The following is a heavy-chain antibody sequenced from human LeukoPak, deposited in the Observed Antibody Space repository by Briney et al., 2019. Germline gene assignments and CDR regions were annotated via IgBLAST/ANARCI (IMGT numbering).Heavy chain of an antibody. V-gene: IGHV4-31*03. Sequence: PSETLSLTCTVSGGSISDDGYYWSWIRPLPGKGPEWIGHIYYDGTTEYNPSLESRITISVATSKTQFSLKLNSVTAADTAVYYCARGGATVTDYWGQGNLVTVSS. CDR3: ARGGATVTDY. D-gene: IGHD4-17*01. J-gene: IGHJ4*02. CDR2: IYYDGTT. CDR1: GGSISDDGYY.